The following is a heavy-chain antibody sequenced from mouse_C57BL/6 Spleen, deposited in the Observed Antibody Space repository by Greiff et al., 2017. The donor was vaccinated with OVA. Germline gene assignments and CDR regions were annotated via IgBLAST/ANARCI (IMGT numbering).Heavy chain of an antibody. CDR2: ISSGSSTI. D-gene: IGHD1-1*01. Sequence: EVKLVESGGGLVKPGGSLKLSCAASGFTLSDYGMHWVRQAPEKGLEWVAYISSGSSTIYYADTVKGRFTISRDNAKNTLFRQMTSLRSEDTAMYYCARVYYYGSSYGAMDYWGQGTSVTVSS. J-gene: IGHJ4*01. CDR3: ARVYYYGSSYGAMDY. CDR1: GFTLSDYG. V-gene: IGHV5-17*01.